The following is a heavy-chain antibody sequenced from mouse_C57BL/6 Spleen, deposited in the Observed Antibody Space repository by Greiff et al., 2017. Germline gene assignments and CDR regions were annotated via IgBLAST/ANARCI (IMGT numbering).Heavy chain of an antibody. Sequence: QVQLQQSGAELVRPGSSVKLSCKASGYTFTSYWMHWVKQRPIQGLEWIGNIDPSDSETHYNQKFKDKATLTVDKSSSTAYMQLSSLTSEDSAVYYCARAPGGYDYDAWFAYWGQGTLVTVSA. D-gene: IGHD2-4*01. CDR2: IDPSDSET. J-gene: IGHJ3*01. CDR3: ARAPGGYDYDAWFAY. CDR1: GYTFTSYW. V-gene: IGHV1-52*01.